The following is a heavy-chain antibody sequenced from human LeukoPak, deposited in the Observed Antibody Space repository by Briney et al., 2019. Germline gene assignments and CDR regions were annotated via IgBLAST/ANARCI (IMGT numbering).Heavy chain of an antibody. J-gene: IGHJ1*01. CDR3: ARDGYCGGDCYPGFQH. V-gene: IGHV4-30-4*01. D-gene: IGHD2-21*02. Sequence: SETLSLTCTVSGGSISSGDYYWSWIRQPPGKGLEWIGYIYYSGSTYYNPSLKCRVTISVDTSKNQFSLKLSSVTAADTAVYYCARDGYCGGDCYPGFQHWGQGTLVTVSS. CDR1: GGSISSGDYY. CDR2: IYYSGST.